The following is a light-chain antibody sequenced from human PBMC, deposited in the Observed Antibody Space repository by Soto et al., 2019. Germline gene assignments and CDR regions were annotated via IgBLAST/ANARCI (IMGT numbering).Light chain of an antibody. CDR1: SSEVGGHSF. Sequence: QSVLTQPASVSGSPGQSITISCTGTSSEVGGHSFVSWYQQHPDKVPKLLIYEVSNRPSGISSRFSGSKSGNTASLTISGLQAEDAAHYYCPSYTNTQGVFGGGTKVTVL. V-gene: IGLV2-14*01. J-gene: IGLJ3*02. CDR3: PSYTNTQGV. CDR2: EVS.